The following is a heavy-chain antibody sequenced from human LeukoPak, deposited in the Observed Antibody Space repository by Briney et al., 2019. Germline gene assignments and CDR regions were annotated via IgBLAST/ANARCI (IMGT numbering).Heavy chain of an antibody. D-gene: IGHD6-19*01. Sequence: ASVKVSCKASSYTFTRYGISWVRQAPGQGLEWMGWISGSNGNTNYAQKFQGRVSMTADTSTSTAYMELRSLRSDDTAVYYCARDLKRGYSSGRYSWGTGSSNDYWGQGTLVTVSS. CDR3: ARDLKRGYSSGRYSWGTGSSNDY. CDR2: ISGSNGNT. CDR1: SYTFTRYG. J-gene: IGHJ4*02. V-gene: IGHV1-18*01.